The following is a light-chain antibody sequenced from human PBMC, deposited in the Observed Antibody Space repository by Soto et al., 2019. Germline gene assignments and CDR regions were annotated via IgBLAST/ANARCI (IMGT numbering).Light chain of an antibody. J-gene: IGKJ5*01. CDR1: QSVSSY. CDR2: DAS. CDR3: QQRSNWPPLT. V-gene: IGKV3-11*01. Sequence: EIVLTQSPGTLSLSPGERATLSCGASQSVSSYLAWYQQKPGQAPRLLIYDASNRATGIPARFSGSGSGTDFTLTISSLEPEDFAVYYCQQRSNWPPLTFGQGTRLEIK.